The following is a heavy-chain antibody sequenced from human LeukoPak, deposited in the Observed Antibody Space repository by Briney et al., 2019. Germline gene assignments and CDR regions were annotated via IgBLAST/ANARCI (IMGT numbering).Heavy chain of an antibody. CDR1: GGSFSGYY. D-gene: IGHD6-13*01. CDR2: INHSGST. J-gene: IGHJ5*02. CDR3: ACQYSSSWYSWFAA. V-gene: IGHV4-34*01. Sequence: SETLSLTCAVYGGSFSGYYWSWIRQPPAQGLEWIGEINHSGSTNYTPAVKSRVTISVDTSKTRFSLKRSSVTAADTAVYYCACQYSSSWYSWFAASGEGTLVTVSS.